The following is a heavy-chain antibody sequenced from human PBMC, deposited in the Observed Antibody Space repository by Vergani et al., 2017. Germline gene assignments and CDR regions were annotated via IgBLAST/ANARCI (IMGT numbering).Heavy chain of an antibody. CDR3: SRGRGYSFGYSDY. V-gene: IGHV3-49*03. CDR1: GSSFGDYA. CDR2: IRNKAYGGTT. Sequence: EVQLVESGGGLVPQGRSRGLPCAALGSSFGDYAMTWFGQAPGKGLEWVAFIRNKAYGGTTEYAASVKGRFTISRDDSKRLAYLQLSGLKTEDTAVYFCSRGRGYSFGYSDYWGQGTLVTVSS. J-gene: IGHJ4*02. D-gene: IGHD5-18*01.